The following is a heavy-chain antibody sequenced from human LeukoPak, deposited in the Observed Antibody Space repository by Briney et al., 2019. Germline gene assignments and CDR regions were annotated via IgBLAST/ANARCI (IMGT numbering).Heavy chain of an antibody. CDR1: GASFSSSTYY. CDR2: IYYSGST. D-gene: IGHD6-13*01. Sequence: TSETLPLTCTVSGASFSSSTYYWGWIRQPPGKGLEWIGSIYYSGSTYYNPSLKSRVTMSVDTSKNQFSLKLSSVTAADTAVYYCARHAGGIATGTRPFDYWGQGTLVTVSS. V-gene: IGHV4-39*01. J-gene: IGHJ4*02. CDR3: ARHAGGIATGTRPFDY.